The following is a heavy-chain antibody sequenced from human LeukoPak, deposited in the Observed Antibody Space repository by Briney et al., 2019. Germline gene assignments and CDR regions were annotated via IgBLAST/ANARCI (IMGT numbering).Heavy chain of an antibody. CDR1: GYTFTGYY. J-gene: IGHJ4*02. D-gene: IGHD6-19*01. Sequence: ASVKVSCKAPGYTFTGYYMHWVRQAPGQGLEWMGWINPNSGGTNYAQKFQGRVTMTRDTSISTAYMELSRLRSDDTAVYYCAREPEIAVAPDYWGQGTLVTVSS. CDR3: AREPEIAVAPDY. V-gene: IGHV1-2*02. CDR2: INPNSGGT.